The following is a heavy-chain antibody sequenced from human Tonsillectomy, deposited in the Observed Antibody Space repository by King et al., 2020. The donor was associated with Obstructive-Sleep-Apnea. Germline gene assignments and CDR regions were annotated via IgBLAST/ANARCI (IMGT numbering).Heavy chain of an antibody. D-gene: IGHD6-13*01. CDR2: INHSGST. Sequence: VQLQQWGAGLLKPSEPLSLTCAVYGGSFSGYYWSWIRQPPGKGLEWIGEINHSGSTNYNPSLKSRVTISVDTSKNQFSLKLSSVTAADTAVYYCARGRGLSSSWTGRYYGMDVWGQGTTVIVSS. J-gene: IGHJ6*02. CDR3: ARGRGLSSSWTGRYYGMDV. V-gene: IGHV4-34*01. CDR1: GGSFSGYY.